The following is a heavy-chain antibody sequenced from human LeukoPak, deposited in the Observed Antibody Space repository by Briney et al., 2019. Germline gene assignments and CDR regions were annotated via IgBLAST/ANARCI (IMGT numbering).Heavy chain of an antibody. V-gene: IGHV4-59*01. Sequence: SETLSLTCAVYGGSFSGYYWSWIRQPPGKGLEWIAYMYNSGSTNYNPSLKSRVTISIDTSKNQFSLKLSSLTAADTAIYYCARGIESYGDYGYWGQGILVTVSS. D-gene: IGHD4-17*01. J-gene: IGHJ4*02. CDR3: ARGIESYGDYGY. CDR2: MYNSGST. CDR1: GGSFSGYY.